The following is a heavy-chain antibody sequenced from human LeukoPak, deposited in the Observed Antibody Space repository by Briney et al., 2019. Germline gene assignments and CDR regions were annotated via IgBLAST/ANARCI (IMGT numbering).Heavy chain of an antibody. CDR3: ARSSGTGTFSY. D-gene: IGHD6-25*01. CDR2: VNYGRSP. CDR1: GDSISRSTYY. V-gene: IGHV4-39*02. Sequence: SETLSLTCTVSGDSISRSTYYWAWIRQPPGKGLEWIGSVNYGRSPYYNPSLESRATISVDTSKNHFSLKMSSVTAADTAVYYCARSSGTGTFSYWGQGTLVTVSS. J-gene: IGHJ4*02.